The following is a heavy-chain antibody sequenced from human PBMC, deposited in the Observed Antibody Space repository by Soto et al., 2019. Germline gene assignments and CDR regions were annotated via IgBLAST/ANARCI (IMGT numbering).Heavy chain of an antibody. CDR2: ITSDGSSK. J-gene: IGHJ4*02. CDR3: ARDKRDLRFLEWSYYFDY. D-gene: IGHD3-3*01. CDR1: GFTFSSYG. V-gene: IGHV3-74*01. Sequence: TGGSLRLSCAASGFTFSSYGMHWVRQAPGKGLVWVSRITSDGSSKSYADSVKGRFTISRDNAKNTLYLQMNSLRAEDTAVYYCARDKRDLRFLEWSYYFDYWGQGTLVTVSS.